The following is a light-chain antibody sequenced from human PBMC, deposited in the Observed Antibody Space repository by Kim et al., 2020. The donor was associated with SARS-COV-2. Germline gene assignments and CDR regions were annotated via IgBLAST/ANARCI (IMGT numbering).Light chain of an antibody. CDR1: SNNVDYQG. Sequence: QAGLTQPPSVSKGLRQTATLTCTWNSNNVDYQGAAWLQQHQGHPPKLLSYRNNNRPSGISERFSASRSGNTASLTITGLQPEDEADYYCSAWDSSLSAWVFGGGTQLTVL. V-gene: IGLV10-54*01. CDR2: RNN. CDR3: SAWDSSLSAWV. J-gene: IGLJ3*02.